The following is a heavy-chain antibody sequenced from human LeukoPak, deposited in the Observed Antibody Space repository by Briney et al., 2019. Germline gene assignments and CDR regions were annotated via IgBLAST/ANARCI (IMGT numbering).Heavy chain of an antibody. Sequence: SETLSLTCTVSGGSISSSSYYWGWIRQPPGKGLEWIGSIYYSESTYYNPSLKSRVTISVDTSKNQFSLKLSSVTAADTAVYYCARGGRRGVTIFGVVDQFDYWGQGTLVTVSS. CDR1: GGSISSSSYY. D-gene: IGHD3-3*01. V-gene: IGHV4-39*07. CDR2: IYYSEST. J-gene: IGHJ4*02. CDR3: ARGGRRGVTIFGVVDQFDY.